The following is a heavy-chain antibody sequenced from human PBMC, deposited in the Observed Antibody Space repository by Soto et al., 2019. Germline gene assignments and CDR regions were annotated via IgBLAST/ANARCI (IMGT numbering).Heavy chain of an antibody. CDR3: ASTKYDSSAYYYWYLGL. CDR1: EDTFRNYA. D-gene: IGHD3-22*01. Sequence: QVELVQSGAEVKKPGSSVKVSCQASEDTFRNYAISWVRQAPGQGLEWMGGIIPIFGTANYAQKFKGRVTISAVTSANTVYLELSSLRSEYTAVYYCASTKYDSSAYYYWYLGLWGRGTLVTVSS. V-gene: IGHV1-69*06. CDR2: IIPIFGTA. J-gene: IGHJ2*01.